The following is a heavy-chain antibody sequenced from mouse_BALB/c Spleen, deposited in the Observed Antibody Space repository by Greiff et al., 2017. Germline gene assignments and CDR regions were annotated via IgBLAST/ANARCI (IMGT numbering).Heavy chain of an antibody. J-gene: IGHJ4*01. CDR2: IRLKSNNYAT. CDR1: GFTFSNYW. Sequence: EVKVEESGGGLVQPGGSMKLSCVASGFTFSNYWMNWVRQSPEKGLEWVAEIRLKSNNYATHYAESVKGRFTISRDDSKSSVYLQMNNLRAEDTGIYYCTRFTTVLDYAMDYWGQGTSVTVAS. V-gene: IGHV6-6*02. CDR3: TRFTTVLDYAMDY. D-gene: IGHD1-1*01.